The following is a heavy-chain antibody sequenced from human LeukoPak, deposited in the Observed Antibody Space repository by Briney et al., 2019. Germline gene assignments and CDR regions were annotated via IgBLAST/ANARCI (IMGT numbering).Heavy chain of an antibody. CDR1: GGSISSYY. J-gene: IGHJ4*02. CDR3: ARDFGYGDYFFDD. CDR2: LHTSGST. V-gene: IGHV4-4*07. D-gene: IGHD4-17*01. Sequence: SETLSLTCTVSGGSISSYYWSCIRQPAGEGLEWIGRLHTSGSTHYNPSLKSRVTMSVDTSKNQFSLKLSSVTAADTAVYYCARDFGYGDYFFDDWGQGTLVTVSS.